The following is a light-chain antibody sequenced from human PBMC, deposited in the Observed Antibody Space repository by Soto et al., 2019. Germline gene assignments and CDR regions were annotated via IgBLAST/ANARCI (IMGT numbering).Light chain of an antibody. CDR3: QQYGTSEII. V-gene: IGKV3-20*01. CDR1: QSVSSSY. J-gene: IGKJ5*01. CDR2: GAS. Sequence: IVLTQSPGTLSLSPGERATLSCRASQSVSSSYLAWYQQKPGQAPRLLIYGASTRATGIPARFSGSGSGTEFTLTISSLQSEDFAVFYCQQYGTSEIIFGQGTRLEI.